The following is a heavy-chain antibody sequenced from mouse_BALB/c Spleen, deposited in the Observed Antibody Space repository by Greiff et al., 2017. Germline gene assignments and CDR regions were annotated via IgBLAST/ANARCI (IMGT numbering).Heavy chain of an antibody. J-gene: IGHJ4*01. CDR2: IDPANGNT. Sequence: DVHLVESGAELVKPGASVKLSCTASGFNIKDTYMHWVKQRPEQGLEWIGRIDPANGNTKYDPKFQGKATITADTSSNTAYLQLSSLTSEDTAVYYCAYDVWASMDYWGQGTSVTVSS. CDR3: AYDVWASMDY. CDR1: GFNIKDTY. D-gene: IGHD2-3*01. V-gene: IGHV14-3*02.